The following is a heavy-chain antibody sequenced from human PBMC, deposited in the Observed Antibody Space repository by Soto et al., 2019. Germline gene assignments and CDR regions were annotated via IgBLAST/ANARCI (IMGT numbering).Heavy chain of an antibody. CDR1: GFTFSSYA. D-gene: IGHD6-19*01. J-gene: IGHJ5*02. Sequence: EVQLLESGGGLVQPGGSLRLSCAASGFTFSSYAMGWVRQAPEKGLEWVSDISGSGGSTYYADPVKGRFIISRDNSRNMLYLQMNSLRAEDTAKYYCAKEPRTVAGPYNWFDPWAQGTLVIVSS. V-gene: IGHV3-23*01. CDR3: AKEPRTVAGPYNWFDP. CDR2: ISGSGGST.